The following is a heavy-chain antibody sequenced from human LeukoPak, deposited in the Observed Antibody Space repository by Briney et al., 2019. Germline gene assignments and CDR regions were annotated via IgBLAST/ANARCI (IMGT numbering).Heavy chain of an antibody. V-gene: IGHV1-18*01. CDR3: ARDKSGSYYYGMDV. J-gene: IGHJ6*02. CDR2: ISAFNGNT. Sequence: SVKVSCKASGYTFTSYGISWVRQAPGQGLEWMGWISAFNGNTNYAQKLQGRVTMTTDTSTSTAYMELRSLRSDDTALYYCARDKSGSYYYGMDVWGQGTTVTVSS. D-gene: IGHD1-26*01. CDR1: GYTFTSYG.